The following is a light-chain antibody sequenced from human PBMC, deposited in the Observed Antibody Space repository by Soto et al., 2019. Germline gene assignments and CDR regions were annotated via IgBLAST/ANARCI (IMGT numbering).Light chain of an antibody. CDR1: SSDIGGSDY. J-gene: IGLJ3*02. CDR2: EVS. CDR3: SSYVTSGTLV. V-gene: IGLV2-14*01. Sequence: QSVLTQAASVSGSPGQSITISCTGTSSDIGGSDYVSWYQKHPGKAPKVIIYEVSDRPSGVSDRFSGSKSGNTASLTISGLQAEDEADYYCSSYVTSGTLVFGGGTKLTV.